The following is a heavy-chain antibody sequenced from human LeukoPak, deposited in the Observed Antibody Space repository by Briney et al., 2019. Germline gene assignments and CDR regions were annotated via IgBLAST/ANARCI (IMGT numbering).Heavy chain of an antibody. CDR3: TTDPREVPFDP. J-gene: IGHJ5*02. V-gene: IGHV3-7*02. Sequence: PGGSLRLSCAASGFTFSSYWMSWVRQAPGKGLEWVANIKQDGSEKYYVGSVKGRFTISRDNAKNSLYLQMNSLRVEDTAVYYCTTDPREVPFDPWGQGTLVTVSS. CDR1: GFTFSSYW. CDR2: IKQDGSEK.